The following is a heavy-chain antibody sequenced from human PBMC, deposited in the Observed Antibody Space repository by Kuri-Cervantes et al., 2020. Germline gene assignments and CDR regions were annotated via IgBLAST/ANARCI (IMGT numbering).Heavy chain of an antibody. CDR2: INHSGST. CDR1: GGSFSGYY. J-gene: IGHJ6*02. V-gene: IGHV4-34*01. Sequence: SETLSLTCAVYGGSFSGYYWSWIRQPPGKGLEWIGEINHSGSTNYNPSLKSRVTISVDTSKNQFSLKLSSVTAADTAVYYCARGSGYNYYYHYGMDVWGQGTTVTVSS. CDR3: ARGSGYNYYYHYGMDV. D-gene: IGHD5-24*01.